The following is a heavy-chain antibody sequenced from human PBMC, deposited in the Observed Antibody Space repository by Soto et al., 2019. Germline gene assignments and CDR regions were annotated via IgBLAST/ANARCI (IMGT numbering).Heavy chain of an antibody. CDR1: GFTFSSHA. CDR3: AKETAETTFFDY. D-gene: IGHD4-17*01. CDR2: ISVGSTTT. Sequence: EVQLLESGGGLVQPGGSLRLSCTTSGFTFSSHAMSWVRQAPGKGLEWVSAISVGSTTTYYADSAKGRCTSSRDNSRNPLYLQMNNLRAEDTAVYYCAKETAETTFFDYWGQGTLVTVSS. V-gene: IGHV3-23*01. J-gene: IGHJ4*02.